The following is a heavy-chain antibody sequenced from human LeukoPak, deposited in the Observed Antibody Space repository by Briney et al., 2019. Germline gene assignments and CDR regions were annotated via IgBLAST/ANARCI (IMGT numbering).Heavy chain of an antibody. CDR1: GYSISSDYY. D-gene: IGHD4-17*01. Sequence: SETLSLTCAVSGYSISSDYYWGWIRQPSGKGLEWIGSIYQSVSTYYNPSLKSRVTISVDTSKNQFSLKLSSVTAAGTAVYFCARNKSTVTTSRHDAFDIWGQGTMVTVSS. CDR2: IYQSVST. J-gene: IGHJ3*02. CDR3: ARNKSTVTTSRHDAFDI. V-gene: IGHV4-38-2*01.